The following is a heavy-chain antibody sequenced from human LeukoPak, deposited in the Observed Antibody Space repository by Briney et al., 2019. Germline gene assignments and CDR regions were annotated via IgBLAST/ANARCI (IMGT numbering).Heavy chain of an antibody. CDR1: GGTFKNSV. CDR3: ATKVGYGGNSFPYYFDY. D-gene: IGHD4-23*01. CDR2: IIPMTATA. Sequence: ASVKVSCKASGGTFKNSVINWVRQAPGQGLEWMGGIIPMTATARYAQKFQGRVTTTADESTSVAYMELSTLRSEDTAVYYCATKVGYGGNSFPYYFDYWGQGTLVTVSS. V-gene: IGHV1-69*13. J-gene: IGHJ4*02.